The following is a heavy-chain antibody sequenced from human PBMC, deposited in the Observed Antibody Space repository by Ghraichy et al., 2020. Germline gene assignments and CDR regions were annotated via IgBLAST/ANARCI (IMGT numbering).Heavy chain of an antibody. V-gene: IGHV4-59*01. D-gene: IGHD5-18*01. J-gene: IGHJ5*02. CDR3: ARKYSYGYGFDP. Sequence: SETLSLTCTVSGGSISSYYWSWIRQPPGKGLEWIGYIYYSGSTNYNPSLKSRVTISVDTSKNQFSLKLSSVTAADTAVYYCARKYSYGYGFDPWGQGTLVTVSS. CDR1: GGSISSYY. CDR2: IYYSGST.